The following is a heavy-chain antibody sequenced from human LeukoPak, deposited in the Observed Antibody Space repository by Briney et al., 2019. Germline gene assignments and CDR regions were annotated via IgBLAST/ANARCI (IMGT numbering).Heavy chain of an antibody. V-gene: IGHV4-59*01. D-gene: IGHD1-26*01. CDR2: IYYNGNT. Sequence: SETLSPTCSVSDGSINSYYWNWIRRPPGKGLEWIGYIYYNGNTNYSPSLKSRVTMSVDTSKNLFSLKVSSVTAADTAVYYCARGRSNYYGMDVWGEGTTVTVSS. J-gene: IGHJ6*04. CDR1: DGSINSYY. CDR3: ARGRSNYYGMDV.